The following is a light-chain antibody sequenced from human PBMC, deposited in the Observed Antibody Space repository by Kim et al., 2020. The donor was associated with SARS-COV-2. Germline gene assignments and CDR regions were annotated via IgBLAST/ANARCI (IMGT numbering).Light chain of an antibody. CDR3: QHRSDWPPGVT. J-gene: IGKJ4*01. V-gene: IGKV3-11*01. CDR1: RNIGVY. Sequence: VEGAPLSCRGSRNIGVYIASYQHKPGQAPTLLLYDIATSTTGIPARLSGSGSGTDFTLTVSSREPEDLGVYYCQHRSDWPPGVTFGEGTKVDIK. CDR2: DIA.